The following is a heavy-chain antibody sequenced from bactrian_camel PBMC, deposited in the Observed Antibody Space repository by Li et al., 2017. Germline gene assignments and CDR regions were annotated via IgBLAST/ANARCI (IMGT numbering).Heavy chain of an antibody. CDR3: AEGRGSRGEHCYSLIY. CDR2: IYTGGGTT. CDR1: GFTESGNY. Sequence: HVQLVESGGGSVQAGESMRLSCVASGFTESGNYVAWIRQAPGKGREGVAAIYTGGGTTYYADSVKGRFTISRDSAKNTVYLQMNNLQPEDTATYYCAEGRGSRGEHCYSLIYWGQGTQVTVS. V-gene: IGHV3S1*01. J-gene: IGHJ4*01. D-gene: IGHD6*01.